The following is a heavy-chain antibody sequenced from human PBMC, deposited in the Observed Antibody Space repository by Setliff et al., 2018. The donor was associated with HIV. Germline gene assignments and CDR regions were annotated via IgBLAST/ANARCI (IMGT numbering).Heavy chain of an antibody. CDR1: GFRFSDYT. Sequence: GGSLRLSCAPSGFRFSDYTMTWVRQAPGKGLECVSGISGSGDTIYYADSVTGRFTISRDDSKNTLYLQMNSLRAEDTAVYYCAKDKGQKYADYWGQGTMVTVSS. D-gene: IGHD3-10*01. CDR3: AKDKGQKYADY. J-gene: IGHJ4*02. CDR2: ISGSGDTI. V-gene: IGHV3-23*01.